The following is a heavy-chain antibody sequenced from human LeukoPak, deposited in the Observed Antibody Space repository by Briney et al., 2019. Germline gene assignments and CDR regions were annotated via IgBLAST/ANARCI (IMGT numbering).Heavy chain of an antibody. Sequence: PGGSLRLSCAASGLTFINYDMNWVRQAPGKGLEWVSAITATSSSTHDADSVQGRFTISRDNSKNTLYLQMNSLRPEDTAIYYCAKLFESGTYNNFFHCWSQGTLVTVFS. CDR1: GLTFINYD. D-gene: IGHD3-10*01. CDR3: AKLFESGTYNNFFHC. CDR2: ITATSSST. J-gene: IGHJ4*02. V-gene: IGHV3-23*01.